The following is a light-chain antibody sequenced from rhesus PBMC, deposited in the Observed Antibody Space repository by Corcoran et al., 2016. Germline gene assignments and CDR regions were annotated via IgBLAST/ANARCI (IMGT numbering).Light chain of an antibody. CDR1: SSDIGDSNY. V-gene: IGLV2S7*01. Sequence: QSAPTQPPSVSGSPGQSVTISCTGTSSDIGDSNYVSWYQQHPGKVPKLMISGVTYRPSGVSDRFSGSKSGNTASLTISGLQAEDEADYYCCLFTTSSTFIFGPGTRLTVL. CDR2: GVT. CDR3: CLFTTSSTFI. J-gene: IGLJ1*01.